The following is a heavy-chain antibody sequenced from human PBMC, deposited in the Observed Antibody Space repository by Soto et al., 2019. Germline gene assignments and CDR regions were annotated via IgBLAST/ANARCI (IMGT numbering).Heavy chain of an antibody. Sequence: HVQLVESGGGVVKPGRSLRLSCAASGFTFSSFTMHWVRQAPGKGLEWVAVISYDDGTNKYYADSVKGRFTISRDNPKNTLYLQMNSLRAEDTAVYYCARSIAVAGTPEFDYWGQGTLVTVSS. D-gene: IGHD6-19*01. J-gene: IGHJ4*02. CDR1: GFTFSSFT. CDR2: ISYDDGTNK. CDR3: ARSIAVAGTPEFDY. V-gene: IGHV3-30-3*01.